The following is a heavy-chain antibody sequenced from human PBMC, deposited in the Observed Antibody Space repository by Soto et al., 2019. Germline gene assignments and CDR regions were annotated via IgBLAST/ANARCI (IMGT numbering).Heavy chain of an antibody. J-gene: IGHJ4*02. CDR2: VNPIVSMS. CDR1: GDTFNFYS. D-gene: IGHD3-10*01. V-gene: IGHV1-69*02. CDR3: ASSYGSGYRAFDY. Sequence: QVQLVQSGAEVKRPGSSVKVSCKASGDTFNFYSINWVRQAPGLGLEWMGRVNPIVSMSNYAQKWQSRVTMTADKSTSTAYMKLSSRRSEDTAIYYCASSYGSGYRAFDYWGQGALVTVSS.